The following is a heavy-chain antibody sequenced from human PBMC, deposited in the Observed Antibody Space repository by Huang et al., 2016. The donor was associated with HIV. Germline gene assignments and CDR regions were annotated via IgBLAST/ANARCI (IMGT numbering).Heavy chain of an antibody. V-gene: IGHV5-51*03. CDR2: IYPFEDKS. CDR1: GYSFSIFW. CDR3: AKGRRAFDV. J-gene: IGHJ3*01. Sequence: EVQLVQSGAEVKKPGESLKISCTGSGYSFSIFWIAWVRQMPGKGLEWMGIIYPFEDKSTYSPSFEGHVSISVDKSINTVYLHWSSLKASDTAIYYCAKGRRAFDVWGQGTWVTVSS.